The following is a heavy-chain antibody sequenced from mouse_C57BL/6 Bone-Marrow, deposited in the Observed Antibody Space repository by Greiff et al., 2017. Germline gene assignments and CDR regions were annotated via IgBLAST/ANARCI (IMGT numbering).Heavy chain of an antibody. CDR2: IDPSDSET. D-gene: IGHD1-1*01. V-gene: IGHV1-52*01. Sequence: QVQLQQPGAELVRPGSSVKLSCKASGYTFTSYWMHWVKQRPIQGLEWIGNIDPSDSETHYNQKFKDKATLTVDKSSSTAYIQLSSLTSEDSAVYYCARKGYYYGSSYRGSYYAMDYWGQGTSVTVSS. J-gene: IGHJ4*01. CDR3: ARKGYYYGSSYRGSYYAMDY. CDR1: GYTFTSYW.